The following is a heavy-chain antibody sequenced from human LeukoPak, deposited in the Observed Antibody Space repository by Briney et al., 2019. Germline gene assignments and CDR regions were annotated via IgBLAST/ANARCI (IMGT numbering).Heavy chain of an antibody. V-gene: IGHV3-30*03. Sequence: PGGSLRLSCAASGFNFNNYWMSWLRQAPGKGLEWVAVISYDGSNKYYADSGKGRFTISRDNSKNTLYLQMNSLRAEDTAVYYCARDLAYCGGDCYAYYYYGMDVWGQGTTVTVSS. CDR2: ISYDGSNK. CDR1: GFNFNNYW. J-gene: IGHJ6*02. D-gene: IGHD2-21*02. CDR3: ARDLAYCGGDCYAYYYYGMDV.